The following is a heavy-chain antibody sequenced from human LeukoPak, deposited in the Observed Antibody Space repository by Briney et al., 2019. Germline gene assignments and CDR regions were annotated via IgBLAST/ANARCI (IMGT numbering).Heavy chain of an antibody. J-gene: IGHJ4*02. CDR2: IKSKTDGGTT. CDR3: ATLTVRGVINI. CDR1: GFTFSNTW. D-gene: IGHD3-10*01. Sequence: PGGSLRLSCAASGFTFSNTWMNWVRQTPGKGLEWVGRIKSKTDGGTTEYAGPVKGRFTISRDDSKTTLYLQMNSLNTEDTAVYYCATLTVRGVINIWGQGTLVTVSS. V-gene: IGHV3-15*01.